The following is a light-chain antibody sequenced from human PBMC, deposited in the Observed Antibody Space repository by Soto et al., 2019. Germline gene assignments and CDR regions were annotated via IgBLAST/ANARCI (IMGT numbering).Light chain of an antibody. J-gene: IGKJ1*01. CDR3: QQRTNWPT. CDR1: QSVSRY. Sequence: EIVLTQSPASLSLSPGERATLSCRASQSVSRYLAWYQQKPGQAPRLLIYDASNRATGIPARFSGSGSGTDFTLTISSLEPEYFAVYYCQQRTNWPTFGQGTKVEIK. CDR2: DAS. V-gene: IGKV3-11*01.